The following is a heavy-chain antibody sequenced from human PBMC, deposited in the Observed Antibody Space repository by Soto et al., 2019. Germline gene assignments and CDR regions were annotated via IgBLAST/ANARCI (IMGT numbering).Heavy chain of an antibody. J-gene: IGHJ6*01. V-gene: IGHV1-18*01. Sequence: QVQLVQSGAEVKKPGASVKVSCKASGYTFTSYGISWVRQAPGQGLEWMGWISAYNGNTNYAQKLQGRVTMTTDTSTSRGYIELRSLRSDDTAVYYCASGGYSSADFYYYYGMDVWGQGTTVTVSS. D-gene: IGHD6-25*01. CDR3: ASGGYSSADFYYYYGMDV. CDR1: GYTFTSYG. CDR2: ISAYNGNT.